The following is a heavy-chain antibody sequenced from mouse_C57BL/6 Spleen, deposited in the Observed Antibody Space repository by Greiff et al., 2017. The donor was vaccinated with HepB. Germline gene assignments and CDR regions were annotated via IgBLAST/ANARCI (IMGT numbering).Heavy chain of an antibody. D-gene: IGHD2-14*01. V-gene: IGHV1-82*01. Sequence: VQLQQSGPELVKPGASVKISCKASGYAFSSSWMNWVKQRPGKGLEWIGRIYPGDGDTNYNGKFKGKATLTADKSSSTAYMQLSSLTSEDSAVYFCARWVPEEYYFDYWGQGTTLTVSS. CDR1: GYAFSSSW. J-gene: IGHJ2*01. CDR2: IYPGDGDT. CDR3: ARWVPEEYYFDY.